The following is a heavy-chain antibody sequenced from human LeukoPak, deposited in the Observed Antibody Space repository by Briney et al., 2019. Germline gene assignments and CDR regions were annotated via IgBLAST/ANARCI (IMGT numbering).Heavy chain of an antibody. CDR2: MSSSDDGR. V-gene: IGHV3-23*01. Sequence: PGGSLRLSCAASGFTFSSYWMSWVRQAPGKGLEWVSAMSSSDDGRYYAASVRGRFTISRATSRSTLYLQRNSLRAEDAAVYYCAKAPVTSCRGAFCYPFDYWGQGTLVTVSS. CDR1: GFTFSSYW. CDR3: AKAPVTSCRGAFCYPFDY. D-gene: IGHD2-15*01. J-gene: IGHJ4*02.